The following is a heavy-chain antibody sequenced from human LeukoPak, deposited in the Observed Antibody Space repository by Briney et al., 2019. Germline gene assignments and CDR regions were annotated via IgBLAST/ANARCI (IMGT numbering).Heavy chain of an antibody. D-gene: IGHD2/OR15-2a*01. CDR3: AREDSNSEYF. V-gene: IGHV1-18*01. Sequence: ASVKVSCKASVYPFTSYGLTWVRQTPGQGLQWMGWIAAYNGATNYAQIFQGRISMTTDTFTNTGYMELRSVTSDDTAVYYCAREDSNSEYFWGQGTLVTVSS. CDR2: IAAYNGAT. CDR1: VYPFTSYG. J-gene: IGHJ4*02.